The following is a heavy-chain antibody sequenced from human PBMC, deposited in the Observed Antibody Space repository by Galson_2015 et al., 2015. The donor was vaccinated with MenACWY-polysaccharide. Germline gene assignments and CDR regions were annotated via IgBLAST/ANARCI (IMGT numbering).Heavy chain of an antibody. CDR1: GFAFSDFY. J-gene: IGHJ4*02. CDR2: ISTGGTNI. CDR3: ARDMRRFGGYTEEDHY. Sequence: SLRLSCAASGFAFSDFYMSWMRQAPGKGLEWLAYISTGGTNIYYAESVTGRFTMSRDNSRNALYLQMNDLRAEDTAIYYCARDMRRFGGYTEEDHYWRQGTLVTVAS. V-gene: IGHV3-11*01. D-gene: IGHD5-12*01.